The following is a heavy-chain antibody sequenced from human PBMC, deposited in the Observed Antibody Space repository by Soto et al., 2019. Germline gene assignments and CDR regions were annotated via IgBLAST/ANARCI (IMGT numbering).Heavy chain of an antibody. J-gene: IGHJ4*02. V-gene: IGHV3-66*01. CDR2: IYSGDST. CDR1: GFTVSSNY. D-gene: IGHD4-17*01. Sequence: WGSLRLSCAASGFTVSSNYMSWVRQAPGKGLEWVSVIYSGDSTYYADSVKGRFIISRDNSKNTLYLQMNSLRAEDTAVYYCARDHDYYYDYWGQGTLVTVSS. CDR3: ARDHDYYYDY.